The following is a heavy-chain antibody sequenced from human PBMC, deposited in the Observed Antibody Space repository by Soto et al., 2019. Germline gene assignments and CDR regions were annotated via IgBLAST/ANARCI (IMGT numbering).Heavy chain of an antibody. CDR1: GGTFSSYA. D-gene: IGHD3-10*01. V-gene: IGHV1-69*13. CDR2: IIPIFGTA. J-gene: IGHJ6*02. CDR3: ARLTITMVRGVIPLYYYYGMDV. Sequence: SVKVSCKASGGTFSSYAISWVRQAPGQGLEWMGGIIPIFGTANYAQKFQGRVTITADESTSTAYMELSSLRSEDTAVYYCARLTITMVRGVIPLYYYYGMDVWGQGTTVTVSS.